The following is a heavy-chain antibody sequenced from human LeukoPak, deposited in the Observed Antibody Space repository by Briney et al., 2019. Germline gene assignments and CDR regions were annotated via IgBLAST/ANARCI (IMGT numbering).Heavy chain of an antibody. D-gene: IGHD3-10*01. Sequence: GGSQRLSCAASGFTFSSYWMSWIRQAPGKGLEWVSYITNSGTTIYYADSVKGRFTISRDNAKNSLYLQMNSLRAEDTAVYYCAKTMIRGVRNSCFDPWGQGTLVTVSS. CDR2: ITNSGTTI. V-gene: IGHV3-11*01. J-gene: IGHJ5*02. CDR3: AKTMIRGVRNSCFDP. CDR1: GFTFSSYW.